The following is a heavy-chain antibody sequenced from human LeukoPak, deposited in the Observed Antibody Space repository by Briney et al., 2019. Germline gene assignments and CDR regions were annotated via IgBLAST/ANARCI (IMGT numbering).Heavy chain of an antibody. CDR2: IKSDGSST. D-gene: IGHD1-26*01. Sequence: GRSLRLSCAASGFTFSSYAMHWVRQAPGKGLVWVSCIKSDGSSTSIADSAKGRFTISRDNAKNTVYLQMNSLRAEDTAVYYCVRDNRSYNFDYWGQGTLVTVSS. J-gene: IGHJ4*02. CDR3: VRDNRSYNFDY. V-gene: IGHV3-74*01. CDR1: GFTFSSYA.